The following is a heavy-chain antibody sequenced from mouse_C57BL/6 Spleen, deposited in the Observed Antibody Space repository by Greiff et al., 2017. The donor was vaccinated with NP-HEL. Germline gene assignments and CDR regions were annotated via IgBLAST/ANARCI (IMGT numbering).Heavy chain of an antibody. CDR2: INPSNGGT. CDR1: GYTFTSYW. D-gene: IGHD2-3*01. CDR3: AREGLLRPPLDY. Sequence: QVQLQQPGTELVKPGASVKLSCKASGYTFTSYWMHWVKQRPGQGLEWIGNINPSNGGTNYNEKFKSKATLTVDKSSSTASMQLSSLTSEDSAVYYCAREGLLRPPLDYWGQGTTLTVSS. V-gene: IGHV1-53*01. J-gene: IGHJ2*01.